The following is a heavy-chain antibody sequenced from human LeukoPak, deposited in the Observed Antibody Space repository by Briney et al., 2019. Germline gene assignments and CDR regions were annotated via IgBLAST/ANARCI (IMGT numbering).Heavy chain of an antibody. CDR3: ARVVVSRVVDDAFDV. Sequence: PGGSLRLSYAPSGFTVSDNYMTWVRQAPGKGLDWVSAIYPDGRTYYADSVKGRLTISKDNSKNSLYLQIDGLRADDTAVYYCARVVVSRVVDDAFDVWGQGTMVAVSS. J-gene: IGHJ3*01. CDR1: GFTVSDNY. D-gene: IGHD2-15*01. V-gene: IGHV3-53*01. CDR2: IYPDGRT.